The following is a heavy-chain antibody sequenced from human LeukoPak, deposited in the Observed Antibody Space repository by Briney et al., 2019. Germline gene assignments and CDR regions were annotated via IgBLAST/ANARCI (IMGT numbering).Heavy chain of an antibody. CDR3: ARSQGGYGGWLQLVDVRGTFDY. V-gene: IGHV4-39*07. D-gene: IGHD5-24*01. Sequence: SETLSLTCTVSGGSISSSSYYWGWVRQPPGRGLEWLGSIYYSGSTYYNPSLKSRVTISVDTSNTQFSLKLSSVTAADTAVYYCARSQGGYGGWLQLVDVRGTFDYWGQGTLVTVSS. J-gene: IGHJ4*02. CDR1: GGSISSSSYY. CDR2: IYYSGST.